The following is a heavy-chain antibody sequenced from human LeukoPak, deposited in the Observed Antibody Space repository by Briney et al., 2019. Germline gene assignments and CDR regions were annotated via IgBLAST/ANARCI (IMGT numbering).Heavy chain of an antibody. D-gene: IGHD1-14*01. CDR1: GFSFSTYW. CDR2: IKQDGSVK. J-gene: IGHJ4*02. V-gene: IGHV3-7*01. CDR3: ARDPGSSDFDL. Sequence: GGSLRLSCAASGFSFSTYWMSCVRQTPEKGLEFVANIKQDGSVKNYMDSLKGRSTISRDNARESLYLEINSLRADDTAVYYCARDPGSSDFDLWGQGALVTASS.